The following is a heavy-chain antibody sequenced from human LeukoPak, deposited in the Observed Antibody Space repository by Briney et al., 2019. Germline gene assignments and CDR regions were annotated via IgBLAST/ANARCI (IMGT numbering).Heavy chain of an antibody. CDR3: ASSGSYYRFEY. CDR1: GFTFSSYG. J-gene: IGHJ4*02. D-gene: IGHD1-26*01. CDR2: IWYDGNNK. V-gene: IGHV3-33*01. Sequence: GRSLRLSCAASGFTFSSYGMHWVRQAPGKGLEWVAVIWYDGNNKYYADSVKGRFTISRDNSKNTLYLQMNSLRAEDTAVYYCASSGSYYRFEYWGQGTLVTVSS.